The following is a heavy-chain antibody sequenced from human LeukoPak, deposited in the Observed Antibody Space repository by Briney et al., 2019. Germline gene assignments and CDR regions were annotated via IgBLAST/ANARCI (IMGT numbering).Heavy chain of an antibody. V-gene: IGHV1-2*02. J-gene: IGHJ5*02. CDR1: GYTFTGYD. Sequence: GASVKVSCKASGYTFTGYDMHWVLQAPGQGLEWMGWINPNSGGTNYAQKFRGRVTMTRDTSISTAYMELSRLRSDDTAVYYCARGTDYWFDPWGQGTLVTVSS. CDR2: INPNSGGT. CDR3: ARGTDYWFDP.